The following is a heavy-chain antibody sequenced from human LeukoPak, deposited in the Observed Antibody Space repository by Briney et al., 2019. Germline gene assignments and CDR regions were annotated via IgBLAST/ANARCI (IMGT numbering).Heavy chain of an antibody. CDR1: GLTVSSNY. CDR2: ISSSGSTI. Sequence: GGSLRLSCAASGLTVSSNYMSWVRQAPGKGLEWVSYISSSGSTIYYADSVKGRFSISRDNAKNSLYLQMNSLRAEDTAVYYCSFSMVRGVIGTYYFDYWGQGTLVTVSS. V-gene: IGHV3-11*01. J-gene: IGHJ4*02. D-gene: IGHD3-10*01. CDR3: SFSMVRGVIGTYYFDY.